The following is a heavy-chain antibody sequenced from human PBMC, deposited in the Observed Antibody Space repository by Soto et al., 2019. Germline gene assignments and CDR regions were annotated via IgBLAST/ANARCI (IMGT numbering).Heavy chain of an antibody. CDR3: ARVGGTGGYTYGLDY. CDR1: GGTFSSYA. Sequence: QVQLVQSGAEVKKPGSSVKVSCKASGGTFSSYAIIWVRQAPGQGLEWMGGIIPVFGTGIYAQKFQGRVTITADKSTNTAYMELSSLRSEDTAVYFCARVGGTGGYTYGLDYWGQGTLVTVSS. V-gene: IGHV1-69*06. J-gene: IGHJ4*02. CDR2: IIPVFGTG. D-gene: IGHD5-18*01.